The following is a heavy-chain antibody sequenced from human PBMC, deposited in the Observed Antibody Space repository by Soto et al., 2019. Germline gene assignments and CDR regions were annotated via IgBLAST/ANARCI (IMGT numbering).Heavy chain of an antibody. Sequence: GASGKVSCTASGYTFTTYAIHWVRQAPGQRLEWMGWINTGNGRTKYSPKFQGRVTITRDTSASTVYMELSSLRSEDTALYYCARDVHGDYVLDYWGQGTLVTVSS. J-gene: IGHJ4*02. D-gene: IGHD4-17*01. CDR1: GYTFTTYA. CDR3: ARDVHGDYVLDY. CDR2: INTGNGRT. V-gene: IGHV1-3*04.